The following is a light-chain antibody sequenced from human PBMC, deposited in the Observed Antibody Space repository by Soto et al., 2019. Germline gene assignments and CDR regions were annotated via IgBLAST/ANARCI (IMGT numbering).Light chain of an antibody. Sequence: EIVLTQSPGTLSLSPGERATLSCRASQSVSSSFLAWYQQKPGQAPRLLIYGASSRATGIPDRFSGSGSGTECTLTISRLEPEDVAVYYCQQYGSSPLTFGGGTKVEIK. J-gene: IGKJ4*01. CDR1: QSVSSSF. CDR3: QQYGSSPLT. CDR2: GAS. V-gene: IGKV3-20*01.